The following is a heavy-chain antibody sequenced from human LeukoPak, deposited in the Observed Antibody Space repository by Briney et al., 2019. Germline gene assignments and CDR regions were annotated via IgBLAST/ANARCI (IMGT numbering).Heavy chain of an antibody. J-gene: IGHJ4*02. Sequence: GASVKVSSKAFGHTFSIYYIHWVRQAPGQGLEWMGVINPRSDSTTYAQKFQGRVTLTSDTSTDTVYMDLSSMRSDDTAVYYCARVSLPGTTYPPFDYWGQGTLVTVSS. CDR2: INPRSDST. V-gene: IGHV1-46*01. D-gene: IGHD1-1*01. CDR3: ARVSLPGTTYPPFDY. CDR1: GHTFSIYY.